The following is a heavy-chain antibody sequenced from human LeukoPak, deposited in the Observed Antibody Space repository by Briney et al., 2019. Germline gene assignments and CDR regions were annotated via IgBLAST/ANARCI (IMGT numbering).Heavy chain of an antibody. D-gene: IGHD3-10*01. CDR2: IYHSGST. CDR3: ARGSYGSGSYYYYGMDV. Sequence: SPTPSPTCAVPGGSLSTGGFSRGWIRQPPGKGLGGVGVIYHSGSTYYNPSLKSRVTISVDRSKNQFSLKLSSVTAADTAVYYCARGSYGSGSYYYYGMDVWGKGTTVTVSS. CDR1: GGSLSTGGFS. V-gene: IGHV4-30-2*01. J-gene: IGHJ6*04.